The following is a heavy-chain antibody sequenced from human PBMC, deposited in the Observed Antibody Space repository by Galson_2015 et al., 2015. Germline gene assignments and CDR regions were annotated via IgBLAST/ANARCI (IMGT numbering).Heavy chain of an antibody. J-gene: IGHJ4*02. Sequence: SLRLSCAASGFTFSSYAMSWVRQAPGKGLEWVSAISGSGGSTYYADSVKGRFTISRDNSKNTLYLQMNSLRAEDTAVYYCAKDEGYCSSTSCYWVRSRIDYWGQGTLVTVSS. CDR1: GFTFSSYA. D-gene: IGHD2-2*01. V-gene: IGHV3-23*01. CDR2: ISGSGGST. CDR3: AKDEGYCSSTSCYWVRSRIDY.